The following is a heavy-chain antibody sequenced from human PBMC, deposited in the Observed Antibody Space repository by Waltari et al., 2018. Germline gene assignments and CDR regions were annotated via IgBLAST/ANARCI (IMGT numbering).Heavy chain of an antibody. D-gene: IGHD6-6*01. CDR1: GNNVIDHY. CDR3: ARETPDKYGIDY. J-gene: IGHJ4*02. V-gene: IGHV1-2*06. Sequence: QVQLMQSGAAVTNPGASVKVSCKSSGNNVIDHYVHWVRPAPGQPLEWMGRINRNNIGTESAQKVKGRVTMTSDTSINTVFLELSRLTPDDTAVYYCARETPDKYGIDYWGQGTLVTVSS. CDR2: INRNNIGT.